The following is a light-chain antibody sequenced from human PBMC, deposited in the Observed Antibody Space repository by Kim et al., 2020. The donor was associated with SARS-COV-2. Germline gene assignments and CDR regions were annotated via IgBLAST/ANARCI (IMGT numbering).Light chain of an antibody. J-gene: IGKJ4*01. CDR3: QQYGSPPPLT. CDR2: GAT. CDR1: QLVHSNY. Sequence: PAETASLTSRASQLVHSNYLAWYRQRRGQAPTLLIYGATRRATGVPARFRGSGSGADFTLTISGLEPEDFAVYYCQQYGSPPPLTFGGGTKVDIK. V-gene: IGKV3-20*01.